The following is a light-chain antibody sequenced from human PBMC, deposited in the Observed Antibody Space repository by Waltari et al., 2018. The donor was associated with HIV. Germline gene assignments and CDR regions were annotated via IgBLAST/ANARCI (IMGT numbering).Light chain of an antibody. V-gene: IGLV1-47*01. CDR1: SSSIGSHY. CDR2: RNN. Sequence: QSVLTQPPSASGTPGQRVTLSCSGSSSSIGSHYVYWYQQSPGTAPKLLIYRNNQRPSGVPDRFSGSKSGTSASLAISGLRSEDEADYYCAAWDDSLSGYVFGTGTKVTVL. CDR3: AAWDDSLSGYV. J-gene: IGLJ1*01.